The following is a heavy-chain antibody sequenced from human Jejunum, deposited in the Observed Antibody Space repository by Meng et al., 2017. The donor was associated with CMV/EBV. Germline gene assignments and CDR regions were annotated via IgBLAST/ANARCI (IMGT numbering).Heavy chain of an antibody. CDR1: GYTFTSYA. V-gene: IGHV1-3*01. J-gene: IGHJ4*02. CDR3: ARLYSSGWAMGY. CDR2: INAGNGIT. Sequence: CKSSGYTFTSYAMHWVRQAPGQRLEWMGWINAGNGITKYSQKFQGRVTITRDTSASTAYMELSSLRSEDTAVYYCARLYSSGWAMGYWGQGTLVTVSS. D-gene: IGHD6-19*01.